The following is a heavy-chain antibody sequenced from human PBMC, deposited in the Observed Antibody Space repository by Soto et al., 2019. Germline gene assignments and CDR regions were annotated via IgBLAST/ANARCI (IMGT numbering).Heavy chain of an antibody. CDR3: TRIYGSGWYLEFPYFDY. Sequence: GGSLRLSCTASGFTFGDYAMSWFRQAPGKGLEWVGFIRSKAYGGTTEYAASVKGRFTISRDDSKSIAYLQMNSLKTEDTAVYYCTRIYGSGWYLEFPYFDYWGQGTLVTVSS. V-gene: IGHV3-49*03. CDR1: GFTFGDYA. D-gene: IGHD6-19*01. CDR2: IRSKAYGGTT. J-gene: IGHJ4*02.